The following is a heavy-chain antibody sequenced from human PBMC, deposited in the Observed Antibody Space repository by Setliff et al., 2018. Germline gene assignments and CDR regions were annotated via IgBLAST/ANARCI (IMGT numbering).Heavy chain of an antibody. CDR2: INQDGNDK. D-gene: IGHD4-17*01. Sequence: GGSLRLSCAASGFTFRSYWMAWVRQAPGKGLECVAVINQDGNDKYYVDSVKGRFTISRDNAKISLYLQMNSLRAEDTAVYYCARDYGDYARGYYYGMDVWGQGTTVTVSS. J-gene: IGHJ6*02. CDR3: ARDYGDYARGYYYGMDV. CDR1: GFTFRSYW. V-gene: IGHV3-7*01.